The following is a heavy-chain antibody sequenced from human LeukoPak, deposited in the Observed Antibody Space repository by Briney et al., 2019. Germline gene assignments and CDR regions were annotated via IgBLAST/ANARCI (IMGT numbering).Heavy chain of an antibody. CDR2: IYPADSDT. V-gene: IGHV5-51*01. J-gene: IGHJ3*02. Sequence: GESLKISCKGSGYIFTSYWIGWVRQMPGKGLEWMGIIYPADSDTRYSPSFQGQVTISADKSISTAYLQWSSLKASDTAMYYRARHRYYDFWSGYLDAFDIWGQGTMVTVSS. CDR3: ARHRYYDFWSGYLDAFDI. CDR1: GYIFTSYW. D-gene: IGHD3-3*01.